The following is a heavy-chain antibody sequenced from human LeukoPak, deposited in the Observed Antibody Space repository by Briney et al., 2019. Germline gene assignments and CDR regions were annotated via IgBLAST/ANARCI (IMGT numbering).Heavy chain of an antibody. Sequence: ASVKVSCKASGYTFTSYGISWVRQAPGQGLEWMGWISAYNGNTNYAQKLQGRVTMTRNTSISTAYMELSSLRSEDTAVYYCARGSIAAAGKEGDFDYWGQGTLVTVSS. D-gene: IGHD6-13*01. CDR3: ARGSIAAAGKEGDFDY. V-gene: IGHV1-18*01. J-gene: IGHJ4*02. CDR2: ISAYNGNT. CDR1: GYTFTSYG.